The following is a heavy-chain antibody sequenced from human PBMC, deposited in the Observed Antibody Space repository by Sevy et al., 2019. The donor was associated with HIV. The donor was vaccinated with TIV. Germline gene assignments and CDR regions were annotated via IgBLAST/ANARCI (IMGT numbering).Heavy chain of an antibody. D-gene: IGHD3-16*01. J-gene: IGHJ4*02. Sequence: SETLSLTCTVSGGSISSSSYYWGWIRQPPGKGLEWIGSIYYSGSTDYNPSLKSRVTISVDTSKNQFSLKLSSVTAADTAVYYCARRSDTYRLGGYFVWGQGTLVTVSS. V-gene: IGHV4-39*01. CDR3: ARRSDTYRLGGYFV. CDR1: GGSISSSSYY. CDR2: IYYSGST.